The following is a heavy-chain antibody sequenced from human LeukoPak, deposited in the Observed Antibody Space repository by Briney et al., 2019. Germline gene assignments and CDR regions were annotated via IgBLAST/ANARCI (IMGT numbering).Heavy chain of an antibody. Sequence: SSETLSLTCTVSGGSISSGGYYWSWIRQHPGKGLEWIGYIYYSGSTYYNPSLKSRVTISVDTSKNQFSLKLSSVTAADTAVYYCARCVLGIAAAGYGMDVWGQGTTVTVPS. CDR3: ARCVLGIAAAGYGMDV. CDR2: IYYSGST. D-gene: IGHD6-13*01. CDR1: GGSISSGGYY. V-gene: IGHV4-31*03. J-gene: IGHJ6*02.